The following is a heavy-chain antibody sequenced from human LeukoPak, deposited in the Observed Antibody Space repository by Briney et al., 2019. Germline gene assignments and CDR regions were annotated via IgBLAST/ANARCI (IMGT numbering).Heavy chain of an antibody. CDR1: GGSFSGYY. CDR3: AKDALPRRIAARFDY. Sequence: PSETLSLTCAVYGGSFSGYYWSWVRQAPGKGLEWVSAISGSGGSTYYADSVKGRFTISRDNSKNTLYLQMNSLRAEDTAVYYCAKDALPRRIAARFDYWGQGTLVTVSS. V-gene: IGHV3-23*01. J-gene: IGHJ4*02. CDR2: ISGSGGST. D-gene: IGHD6-6*01.